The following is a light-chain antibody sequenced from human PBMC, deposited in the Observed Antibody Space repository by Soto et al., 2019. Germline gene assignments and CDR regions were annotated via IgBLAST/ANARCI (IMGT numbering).Light chain of an antibody. CDR2: QAS. J-gene: IGKJ1*01. Sequence: DIQMTQSPSTLSASVGDRVTITCRASQSISTWLAWYQQKPVKAPKLLIYQASSSESGVPSRFSGSGSGTEFTLTINSLQSDDFATYYCQEYNSYSRGTFGQGTKVDIK. CDR3: QEYNSYSRGT. CDR1: QSISTW. V-gene: IGKV1-5*03.